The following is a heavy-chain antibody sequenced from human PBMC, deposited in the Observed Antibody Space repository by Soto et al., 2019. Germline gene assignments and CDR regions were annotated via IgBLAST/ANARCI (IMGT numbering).Heavy chain of an antibody. V-gene: IGHV3-48*02. J-gene: IGHJ3*02. D-gene: IGHD6-6*01. CDR3: ARPVPRHDAFDI. CDR1: GFTFSAYS. CDR2: ISSSSTTI. Sequence: GGSLRLSCAASGFTFSAYSMNWVRQAPGKGLEWVSYISSSSTTIYYADSVKGRFTISRDNAKNSLYLQMSSLRDEDTAVYFCARPVPRHDAFDIWGQGTMVTVSS.